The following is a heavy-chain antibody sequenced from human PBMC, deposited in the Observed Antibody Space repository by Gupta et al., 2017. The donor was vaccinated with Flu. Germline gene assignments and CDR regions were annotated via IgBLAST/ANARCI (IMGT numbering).Heavy chain of an antibody. CDR1: GGTFSSYA. Sequence: QVQLVQSGAEVKKPGSSVKVSCKASGGTFSSYAISWVRQAPGQGLEWMGGIIPIFGTANYAQKFQGRVTITADKSTSTAYMELSSLRSEDTAVYYCFCYYYDSSRTKYYFDYWGQGTLVTVSS. CDR3: FCYYYDSSRTKYYFDY. CDR2: IIPIFGTA. J-gene: IGHJ4*02. D-gene: IGHD3-22*01. V-gene: IGHV1-69*06.